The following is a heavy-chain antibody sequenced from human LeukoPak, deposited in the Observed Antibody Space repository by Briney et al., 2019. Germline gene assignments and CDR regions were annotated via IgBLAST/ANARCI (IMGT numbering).Heavy chain of an antibody. D-gene: IGHD1-26*01. V-gene: IGHV1-18*01. Sequence: ASVKVSCTASGYPFSTYGISWVRQAPGQGLEWMGWITPYDGKTKYAQNLQGRVTMTTDTSTSTAYMELRSLGSDDTAVYYCARERGEVVGATFDYWGQGTLVTVSS. CDR2: ITPYDGKT. J-gene: IGHJ4*02. CDR3: ARERGEVVGATFDY. CDR1: GYPFSTYG.